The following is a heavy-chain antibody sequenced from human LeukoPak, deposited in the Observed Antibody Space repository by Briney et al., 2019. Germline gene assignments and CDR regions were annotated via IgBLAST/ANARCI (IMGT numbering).Heavy chain of an antibody. J-gene: IGHJ4*02. D-gene: IGHD6-6*01. CDR1: GGTFSKYT. CDR2: ITPLFGTA. Sequence: SVKVSCKASGGTFSKYTISWVRQRPGQGLAWMGGITPLFGTANYAQKFQGRVTITADESTSTAYMELSSLRSEDTAVYYCARGSIAARPPYFDYWGQGTLVTVSS. V-gene: IGHV1-69*01. CDR3: ARGSIAARPPYFDY.